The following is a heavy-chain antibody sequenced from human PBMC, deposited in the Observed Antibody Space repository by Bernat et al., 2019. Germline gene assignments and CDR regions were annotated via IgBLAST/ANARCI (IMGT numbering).Heavy chain of an antibody. D-gene: IGHD6-13*01. CDR1: GFTFSSHA. J-gene: IGHJ4*02. CDR3: ARTAKSSSWYVLDY. V-gene: IGHV3-30-3*01. Sequence: QVQLVESGGGVVQPGRSLRLSCAASGFTFSSHAMHWVRQAPGKGLEWVAVISYDGSNKYYADSVKGRFTISRDNSKNTLYLQMNSLRAEDTAVYYCARTAKSSSWYVLDYWGQGTLVTVSS. CDR2: ISYDGSNK.